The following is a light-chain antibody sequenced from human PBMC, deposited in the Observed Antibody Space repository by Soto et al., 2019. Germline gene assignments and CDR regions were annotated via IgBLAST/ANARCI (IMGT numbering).Light chain of an antibody. V-gene: IGKV3-15*01. CDR2: GAV. J-gene: IGKJ2*01. Sequence: EVVMTQSPVTLSVSPGERATLSCRASQGVGGDLAWYQQTPGQTPRLLIYGAVTRATGVAARFSGAGSGTEFTLTVDSLQSEDVAIYYCQQYNAWPRTFGQGTKLEI. CDR1: QGVGGD. CDR3: QQYNAWPRT.